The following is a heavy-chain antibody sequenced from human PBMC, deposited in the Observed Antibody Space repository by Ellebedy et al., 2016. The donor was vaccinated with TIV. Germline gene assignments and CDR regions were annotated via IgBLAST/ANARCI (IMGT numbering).Heavy chain of an antibody. D-gene: IGHD5-12*01. CDR1: GTFISDGGYY. CDR3: ARGGYSGYDRWFDP. V-gene: IGHV4-31*03. CDR2: IYYSGST. J-gene: IGHJ5*02. Sequence: SETLSLTCTVSGTFISDGGYYWAWIRQHPGTGLEWIGYIYYSGSTYYNPSLKSRVTISVDTSKNQFSLKLSSVTAADTAVYYCARGGYSGYDRWFDPWGQGTLVTVSS.